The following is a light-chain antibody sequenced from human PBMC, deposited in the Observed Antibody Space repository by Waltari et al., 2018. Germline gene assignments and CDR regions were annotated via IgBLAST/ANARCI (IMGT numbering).Light chain of an antibody. J-gene: IGLJ2*01. CDR3: GTWDSSLSAVV. CDR1: SSHIGNNY. Sequence: QSVLTQPPSVSAAPGQKVTISCSGSSSHIGNNYVSWYQQLPGTAPKLLIYDTNKRPSGIPDRFSGAKSGTSATLGITGLQTGDEADYYCGTWDSSLSAVVFGGGTKLTVL. V-gene: IGLV1-51*01. CDR2: DTN.